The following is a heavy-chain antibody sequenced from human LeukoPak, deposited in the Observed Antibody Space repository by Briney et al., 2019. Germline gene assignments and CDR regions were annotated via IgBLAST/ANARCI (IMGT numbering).Heavy chain of an antibody. Sequence: GGSLRLSCAASGFTFSSYWMHWVRQATGKGLMWVSRINSDGSSTSYADSVKGRFTISRDNAKNTLYLQMNSLRAEDTAVYYCAREGSSNGFYYFDFWGQGTLVTVSS. CDR2: INSDGSST. J-gene: IGHJ4*02. V-gene: IGHV3-74*01. D-gene: IGHD5-18*01. CDR3: AREGSSNGFYYFDF. CDR1: GFTFSSYW.